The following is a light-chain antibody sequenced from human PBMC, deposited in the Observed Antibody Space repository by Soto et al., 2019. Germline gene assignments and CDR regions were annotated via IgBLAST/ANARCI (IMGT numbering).Light chain of an antibody. Sequence: QSVLTQPASVSGSPGQWITISCTGNSSDVGSYNLVSWYQQHPGKAPKLMIYEGSKRPSGVSNRFSGSKSGNTASLTISVLQAEDEADYYCCSYAGSSTYVFGTGTKVTVL. CDR2: EGS. J-gene: IGLJ1*01. V-gene: IGLV2-23*01. CDR3: CSYAGSSTYV. CDR1: SSDVGSYNL.